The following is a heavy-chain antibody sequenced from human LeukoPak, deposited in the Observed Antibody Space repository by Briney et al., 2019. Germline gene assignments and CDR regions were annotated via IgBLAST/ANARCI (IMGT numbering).Heavy chain of an antibody. Sequence: SETLSLTCAVYGGSFSGYYWSWIRQPPGKGLEWIGEINHSGSTNYNPSLKSRVTISVDTSKNQFSLKLSSVTAAGTAVYYCATSELGGDYWGQGTLVTVSS. V-gene: IGHV4-34*01. CDR1: GGSFSGYY. J-gene: IGHJ4*02. CDR2: INHSGST. CDR3: ATSELGGDY. D-gene: IGHD1-26*01.